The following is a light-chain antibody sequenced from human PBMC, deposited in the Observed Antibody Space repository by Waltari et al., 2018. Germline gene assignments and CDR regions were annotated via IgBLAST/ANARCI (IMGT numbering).Light chain of an antibody. CDR1: QSVGSSS. CDR3: QQHGTLPAT. CDR2: RAS. Sequence: EIVLTQSPGTASLSPGDRVTLSCRASQSVGSSSLAWYQQKPGQAPRLVFYRASRRATGIPDRFSGSGSGTDFSLTISRMEPEDFAVYYCQQHGTLPATFGQGTKVEIK. V-gene: IGKV3-20*01. J-gene: IGKJ1*01.